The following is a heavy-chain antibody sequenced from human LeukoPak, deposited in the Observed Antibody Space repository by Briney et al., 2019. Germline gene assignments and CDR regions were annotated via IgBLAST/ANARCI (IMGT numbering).Heavy chain of an antibody. CDR2: IYTSGSI. CDR3: ARDSGTTGEVKFDP. V-gene: IGHV4-4*07. J-gene: IGHJ5*02. Sequence: SETLSLTCTVSGGSIRSNYYWGWIRQPAGKGLEWIGRIYTSGSITYNPSLKSRVSMSVDTSKNQFSLKLSSVTAADTAVYYCARDSGTTGEVKFDPWGQGTLVTVSS. D-gene: IGHD3-10*01. CDR1: GGSIRSNYY.